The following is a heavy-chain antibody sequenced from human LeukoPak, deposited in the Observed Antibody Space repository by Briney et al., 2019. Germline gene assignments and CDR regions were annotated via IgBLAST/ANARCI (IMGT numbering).Heavy chain of an antibody. CDR2: IYPGDSDT. CDR1: GYSFTSYW. D-gene: IGHD3-22*01. J-gene: IGHJ5*02. V-gene: IGHV5-51*01. CDR3: ARLNYYDSSGYYPFDP. Sequence: GASLQISCKGSGYSFTSYWIGWVRQMPGKGLEWMGIIYPGDSDTRYSPSFQGQVTISADKSISTAYLQWSSLKASDTAMYYCARLNYYDSSGYYPFDPWGQGTLVTVSS.